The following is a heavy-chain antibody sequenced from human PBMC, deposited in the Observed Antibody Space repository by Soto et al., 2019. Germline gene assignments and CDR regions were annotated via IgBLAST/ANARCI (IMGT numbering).Heavy chain of an antibody. CDR3: ARERIAAAGKDYYYYYGMDV. V-gene: IGHV1-2*04. D-gene: IGHD6-13*01. CDR2: INPNSGGT. Sequence: ASVKVSCKASGYTFTGYYMHWVRQAPGQGLEWMGWINPNSGGTNYAQKFQGWVTMARDTSISTAYMELSRLRSDDTAVYYCARERIAAAGKDYYYYYGMDVWGQGTTVTVSS. CDR1: GYTFTGYY. J-gene: IGHJ6*02.